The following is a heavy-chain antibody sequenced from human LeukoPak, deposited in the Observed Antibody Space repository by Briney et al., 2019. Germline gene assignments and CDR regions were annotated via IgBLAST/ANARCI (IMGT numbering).Heavy chain of an antibody. CDR2: IIPIFGTA. D-gene: IGHD2-15*01. V-gene: IGHV1-69*13. Sequence: ASVKVSCKASGGAFSSYGISWVRQAPGQGLEWMGGIIPIFGTANYAQKFQGRVTITADESTSTAYMELSSLRSEDTAVYYCARTGENPPAATLYGMDVWGQGTTVTVSS. J-gene: IGHJ6*02. CDR3: ARTGENPPAATLYGMDV. CDR1: GGAFSSYG.